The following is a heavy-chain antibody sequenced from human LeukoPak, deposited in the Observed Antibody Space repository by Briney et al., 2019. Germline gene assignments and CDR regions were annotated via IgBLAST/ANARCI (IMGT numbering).Heavy chain of an antibody. D-gene: IGHD3-3*01. J-gene: IGHJ4*02. CDR2: IIPIFGTA. V-gene: IGHV1-69*01. CDR1: GGTFSSYA. Sequence: SVKVSCKASGGTFSSYAISWVRQAPGQGLEWMGGIIPIFGTANYAQKFQGRVTITADESTSTAYMELRSLRSDDTAVYYCARDRGGYYDFWSGYYPGAYFDYWGQGTLVTVSS. CDR3: ARDRGGYYDFWSGYYPGAYFDY.